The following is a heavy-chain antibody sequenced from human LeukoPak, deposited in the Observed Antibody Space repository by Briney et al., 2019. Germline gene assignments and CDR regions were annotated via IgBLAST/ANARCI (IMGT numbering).Heavy chain of an antibody. CDR2: RSCDGDHQ. CDR1: GFTFRNYG. CDR3: AKDRRMMSAYYGMDV. V-gene: IGHV3-30*18. D-gene: IGHD3-16*01. Sequence: GGSLRLSCEASGFTFRNYGVHWVRQAPGKGLEWVAVRSCDGDHQYSADSVKGRFTLSRDNSKNTVYLQLNSLRAEDTAVYYCAKDRRMMSAYYGMDVWGQGTPVTVSS. J-gene: IGHJ6*02.